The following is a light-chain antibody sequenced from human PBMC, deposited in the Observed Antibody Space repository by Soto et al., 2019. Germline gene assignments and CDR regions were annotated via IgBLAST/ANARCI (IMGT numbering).Light chain of an antibody. CDR1: SSNIGNNY. J-gene: IGLJ2*01. CDR3: GTWDSSLSAGV. V-gene: IGLV1-51*01. Sequence: QSVLTQPPSVSATPGQKVTISCSGSSSNIGNNYVSWYQQLPGTAPKLLIYDNNKRPSGIPDQFSGSKSGTSATLGITGLQTGDEADYYCGTWDSSLSAGVFGGGTKLTVL. CDR2: DNN.